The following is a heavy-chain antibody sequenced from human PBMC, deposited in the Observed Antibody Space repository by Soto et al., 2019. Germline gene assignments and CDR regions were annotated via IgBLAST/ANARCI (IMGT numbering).Heavy chain of an antibody. CDR3: ARGGDFWSGYSSLFDP. CDR2: IYYSGST. V-gene: IGHV4-59*01. J-gene: IGHJ5*02. Sequence: SETQSLTCPVSGGSISSYYLSWIRPPPGKGLEWIGYIYYSGSTNYNPSLKSRVTISVDTSKNQFSLKLSSVTAADTAVYYCARGGDFWSGYSSLFDPWGQGTLVTVSS. CDR1: GGSISSYY. D-gene: IGHD3-3*01.